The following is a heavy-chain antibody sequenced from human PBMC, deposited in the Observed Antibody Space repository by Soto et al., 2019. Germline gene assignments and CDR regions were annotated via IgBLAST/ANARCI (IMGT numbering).Heavy chain of an antibody. CDR2: IYYSGST. CDR1: GGSISSYY. CDR3: ARVTVGQRPYYYYYMDV. D-gene: IGHD4-17*01. Sequence: SETLSLTCTVSGGSISSYYWSWIRQPPGKGLEWIGYIYYSGSTNYNPSLKSRVTISVDTSKNQFSLKLSSVTAADTAVYYCARVTVGQRPYYYYYMDVWGKGTTVTVSS. J-gene: IGHJ6*03. V-gene: IGHV4-59*01.